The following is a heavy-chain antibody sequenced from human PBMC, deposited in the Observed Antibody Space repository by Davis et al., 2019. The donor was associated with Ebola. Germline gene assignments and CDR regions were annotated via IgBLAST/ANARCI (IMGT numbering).Heavy chain of an antibody. D-gene: IGHD6-6*01. CDR3: ARPYSSSSFVYYYYALDV. Sequence: GESLKISCTASGLTFINYWMHWVRQVPGKGLEWVSYISSSSSTIYYADSVKGRFTISRDNSKNTLYLQMNSLRAEDTAVYYCARPYSSSSFVYYYYALDVWGQGTTVTVSS. CDR2: ISSSSSTI. V-gene: IGHV3-48*01. CDR1: GLTFINYW. J-gene: IGHJ6*02.